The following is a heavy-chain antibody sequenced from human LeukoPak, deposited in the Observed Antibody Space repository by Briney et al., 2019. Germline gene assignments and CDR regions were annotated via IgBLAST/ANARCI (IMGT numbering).Heavy chain of an antibody. CDR1: GFTFSSYA. V-gene: IGHV3-30*18. CDR3: AKDGVYYYYGMDV. CDR2: ISYDGSNK. Sequence: GGSLRLSCAASGFTFSSYAMNWVRQAPGKGLEWVAVISYDGSNKYYADSVKGRFTISRDNSKNTLYLQMNSLRAEDTAVYYCAKDGVYYYYGMDVWGQGTTVTVSS. J-gene: IGHJ6*02.